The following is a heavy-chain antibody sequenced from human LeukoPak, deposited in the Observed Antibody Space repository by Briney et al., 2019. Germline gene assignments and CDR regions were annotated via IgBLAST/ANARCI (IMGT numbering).Heavy chain of an antibody. Sequence: GGSLRLSCAASGFTVSSNYMSWVRQAPGKGLEWVSVIYSGGITYYADSVKGRFTISRDNSKNTLYLQMNSLRAEDTAVYYCARAPSRYCSGGSCYTAYWYFDLWGRGTLVTVSS. CDR1: GFTVSSNY. CDR3: ARAPSRYCSGGSCYTAYWYFDL. CDR2: IYSGGIT. V-gene: IGHV3-53*01. J-gene: IGHJ2*01. D-gene: IGHD2-15*01.